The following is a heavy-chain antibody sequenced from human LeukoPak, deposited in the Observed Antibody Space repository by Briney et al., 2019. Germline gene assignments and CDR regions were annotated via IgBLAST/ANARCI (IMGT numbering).Heavy chain of an antibody. Sequence: PSQTLSLTCTVSGVSISSNLWWTWVRQPPGKGLEWIAEIHHSGSINYNPSLKSRVTISVDKAKNQFSLNLNSVTAADTAVYYCARGGDRSFDYWGQGTLVTVSS. J-gene: IGHJ4*02. V-gene: IGHV4-4*02. CDR1: GVSISSNLW. CDR2: IHHSGSI. D-gene: IGHD3-10*01. CDR3: ARGGDRSFDY.